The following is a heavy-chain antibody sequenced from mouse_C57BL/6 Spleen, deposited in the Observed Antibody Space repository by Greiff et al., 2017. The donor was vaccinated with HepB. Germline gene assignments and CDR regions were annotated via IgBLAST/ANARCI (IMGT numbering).Heavy chain of an antibody. CDR3: ARVDGSSAGLAY. Sequence: EVKLVESGGGLVKPGGSLKLSCAASGFTFSSYAMSWVRQTPEKRLEWVATISDGGSYTYYPDNVKGRFTISRDNAKNNLYLQMSQLQSEDTAMYYCARVDGSSAGLAYWGQGTLVTVSA. CDR1: GFTFSSYA. CDR2: ISDGGSYT. D-gene: IGHD1-1*01. J-gene: IGHJ3*01. V-gene: IGHV5-4*03.